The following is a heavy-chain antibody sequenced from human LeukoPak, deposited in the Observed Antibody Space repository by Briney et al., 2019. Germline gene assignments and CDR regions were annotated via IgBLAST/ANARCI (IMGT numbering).Heavy chain of an antibody. CDR1: GGSISSYY. CDR2: IYYSGGT. V-gene: IGHV4-59*01. J-gene: IGHJ4*02. Sequence: PSETLSLTCTVSGGSISSYYWSWIRQPPGKGLEWIGYIYYSGGTNYNPSLKSRVTISVDTSKNQFSLKLSSVTAADTAVYYCARAVELLWFGELLNYFDYWGQGTLVTVPS. CDR3: ARAVELLWFGELLNYFDY. D-gene: IGHD3-10*01.